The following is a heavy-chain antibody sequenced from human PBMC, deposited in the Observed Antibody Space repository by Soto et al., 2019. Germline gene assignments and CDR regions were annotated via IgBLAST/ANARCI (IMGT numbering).Heavy chain of an antibody. J-gene: IGHJ4*02. CDR3: ARTNFWSGYYGY. V-gene: IGHV3-48*01. CDR2: ISSSSSTI. CDR1: GFPFSSYS. D-gene: IGHD3-3*01. Sequence: GGSLILSWAASGFPFSSYSSNWVRQAPGKGLEWVSYISSSSSTIYYADSVKGRFTISRDNAKNSLYLQMNSLRAEDTAVYYCARTNFWSGYYGYWGQGTLVTVSS.